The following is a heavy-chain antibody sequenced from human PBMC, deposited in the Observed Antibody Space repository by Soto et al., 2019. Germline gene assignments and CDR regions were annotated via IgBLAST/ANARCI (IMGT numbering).Heavy chain of an antibody. D-gene: IGHD3-3*01. CDR1: GYTFTSYG. CDR2: ISAYNGNT. CDR3: ARGQRTIFGVVINSGDEKDAFDI. V-gene: IGHV1-18*01. Sequence: ASVKVSCKASGYTFTSYGISWVRQAPGQGLEGMGWISAYNGNTNYAQKLQGRVTMTTDTSTSTAYMELRSLRSGDTAVYYCARGQRTIFGVVINSGDEKDAFDIWGQGTMVTVSS. J-gene: IGHJ3*02.